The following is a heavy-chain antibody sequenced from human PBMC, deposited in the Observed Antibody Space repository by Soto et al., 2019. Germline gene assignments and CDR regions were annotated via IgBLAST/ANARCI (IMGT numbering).Heavy chain of an antibody. CDR1: GFTFSSYS. D-gene: IGHD3-10*01. Sequence: GVLRLSCAASGFTFSSYSMNWVRQAPGKGLEWVSSISSSSNYIHYADSVKGRFTISRDNAKNSLYLQMNSLRAEDTAVYYCAKVFGYYGMDVWGQGTTVTVSS. CDR3: AKVFGYYGMDV. CDR2: ISSSSNYI. J-gene: IGHJ6*02. V-gene: IGHV3-21*01.